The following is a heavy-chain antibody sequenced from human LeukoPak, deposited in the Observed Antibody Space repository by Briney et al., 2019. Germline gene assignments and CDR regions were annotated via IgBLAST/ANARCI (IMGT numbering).Heavy chain of an antibody. J-gene: IGHJ3*02. Sequence: PSETLSLTCTVSGGSINSCYWSWIRQPPGKGLEWIGYIYYSGSTNYNPSLKSRVTMSVDTSENQFSLKLTSVTAADTAVYYCVRLNIKHGFDIWGQGTMVTVSS. CDR2: IYYSGST. CDR3: VRLNIKHGFDI. D-gene: IGHD2/OR15-2a*01. V-gene: IGHV4-59*08. CDR1: GGSINSCY.